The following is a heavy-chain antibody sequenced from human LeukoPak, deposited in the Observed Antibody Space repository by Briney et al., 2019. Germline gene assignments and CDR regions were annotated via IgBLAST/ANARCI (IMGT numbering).Heavy chain of an antibody. Sequence: GGSLRLSCAAPGFTFRNSAMHWVRQAPGKGLEWVAFISHDGSIEYYADSVKGRFTVSRDNSKNTLYLQMNSLRGEDTAVYYCARGVNYGMDVWGQGNTAIVSS. CDR1: GFTFRNSA. J-gene: IGHJ6*02. V-gene: IGHV3-30*04. CDR3: ARGVNYGMDV. CDR2: ISHDGSIE.